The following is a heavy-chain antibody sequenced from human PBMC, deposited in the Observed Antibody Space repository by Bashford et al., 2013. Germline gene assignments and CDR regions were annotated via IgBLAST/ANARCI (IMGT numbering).Heavy chain of an antibody. V-gene: IGHV3-23*01. D-gene: IGHD3-16*01. Sequence: GSLRLSCAASGFTFSSYAMSWVRQSPGKGLEWVSAISGGGGSTYYADSVRGRFTISRDNSKNTLYLQMISLSTEDTAVYYCAKAYDFLWGSYKGSNWFDPWGHGTLVTVSS. CDR1: GFTFSSYA. CDR3: AKAYDFLWGSYKGSNWFDP. CDR2: ISGGGGST. J-gene: IGHJ5*02.